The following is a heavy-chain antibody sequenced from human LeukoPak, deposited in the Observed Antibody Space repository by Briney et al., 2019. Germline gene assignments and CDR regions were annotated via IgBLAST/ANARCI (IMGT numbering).Heavy chain of an antibody. Sequence: GGSLRLSCAASGFIFSDYYMTWIRQAPEKGLEWVSHITSTGATIYYADSVKGRFTISRDNDKNSLSLQMNSLRAEDTGVYFCARVLSSGYSPFDYWGQGILVTVSS. CDR1: GFIFSDYY. CDR3: ARVLSSGYSPFDY. D-gene: IGHD3-22*01. V-gene: IGHV3-11*01. CDR2: ITSTGATI. J-gene: IGHJ4*02.